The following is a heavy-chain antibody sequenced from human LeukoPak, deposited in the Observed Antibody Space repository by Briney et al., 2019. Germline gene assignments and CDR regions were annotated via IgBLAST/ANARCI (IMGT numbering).Heavy chain of an antibody. V-gene: IGHV4-39*07. Sequence: SETLSLTCTVSGGSISSSSYYWGWIRQPPGKGLEWIGSIYYSGSTYYNPSLKSRVTISVDTSKNQFSLKLSSVTAADTAVYYCARPSHYVWGSYRYHPIDYWGQGTLVTVSS. CDR3: ARPSHYVWGSYRYHPIDY. J-gene: IGHJ4*02. CDR2: IYYSGST. D-gene: IGHD3-16*02. CDR1: GGSISSSSYY.